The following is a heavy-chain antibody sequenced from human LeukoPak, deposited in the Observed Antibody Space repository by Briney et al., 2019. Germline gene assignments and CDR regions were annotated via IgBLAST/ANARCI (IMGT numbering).Heavy chain of an antibody. Sequence: GRSLRLSCAASGFSFSTYAMHWVRQAPGKGLEWVALISYDGSDEYYADSVKGRFTISRDNSKNTLYLQMNSLRAEDTAVYYCASGPYYDGSGYLAHWGQGTLVTVSS. CDR2: ISYDGSDE. J-gene: IGHJ4*02. CDR1: GFSFSTYA. D-gene: IGHD3-22*01. V-gene: IGHV3-30*03. CDR3: ASGPYYDGSGYLAH.